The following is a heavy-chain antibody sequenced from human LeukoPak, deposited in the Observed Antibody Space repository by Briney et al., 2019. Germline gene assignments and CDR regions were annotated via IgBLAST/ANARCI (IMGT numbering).Heavy chain of an antibody. Sequence: PGGSLRLSYAPSGFTFSSYAMSWVRQAPGKGLEWVAVISGGGSGTYYADSVRGRFTISRDNSKNSLYLQMNSLRAEDTAVYYCAGGANWGQGTPVTVSS. J-gene: IGHJ4*02. D-gene: IGHD3-16*01. V-gene: IGHV3-23*01. CDR3: AGGAN. CDR1: GFTFSSYA. CDR2: ISGGGSGT.